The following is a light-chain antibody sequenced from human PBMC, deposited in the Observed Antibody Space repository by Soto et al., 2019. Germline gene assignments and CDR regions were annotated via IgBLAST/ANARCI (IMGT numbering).Light chain of an antibody. CDR1: QGISSA. V-gene: IGKV1-13*02. Sequence: AIQLTQSPSSLSASVGDRVTITCRASQGISSALAGYQQKPGKAPKLLIYDASSLESGVPSRFSGSGSGTDFTLTNSSLQPEDLATYYCHRFNSYPLTFGPGTKVDIK. J-gene: IGKJ3*01. CDR3: HRFNSYPLT. CDR2: DAS.